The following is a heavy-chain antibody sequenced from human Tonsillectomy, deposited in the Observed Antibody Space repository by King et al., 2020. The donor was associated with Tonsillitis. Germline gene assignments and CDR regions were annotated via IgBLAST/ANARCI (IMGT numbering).Heavy chain of an antibody. CDR1: GFSLSSGVA. J-gene: IGHJ5*02. CDR2: IYWDDEK. CDR3: ARTGDPWFDL. D-gene: IGHD7-27*01. Sequence: ITLTESGQALVKPTQTLTLTCTFSGFSLSSGVAVGWIRQPPGKALQWLALIYWDDEKRVSPSLKSRLTITKDTSKNQVVLIMTNMDPEDTATYYCARTGDPWFDLWGQGTLVTVSS. V-gene: IGHV2-5*02.